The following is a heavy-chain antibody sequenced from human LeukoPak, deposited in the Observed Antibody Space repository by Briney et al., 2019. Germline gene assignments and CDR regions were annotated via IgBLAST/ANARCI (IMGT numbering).Heavy chain of an antibody. CDR1: GFTFSDFE. Sequence: PGGSLRLSCAASGFTFSDFEMNWVRQAPEKGLEWVSCISRSASTIYYADSVKGRFTISRDNVKNSLYLQMNSLRAEDTAVYYCATGGFAVATFFDDWGQGTLVTVSS. CDR2: ISRSASTI. CDR3: ATGGFAVATFFDD. J-gene: IGHJ4*02. V-gene: IGHV3-48*03. D-gene: IGHD6-19*01.